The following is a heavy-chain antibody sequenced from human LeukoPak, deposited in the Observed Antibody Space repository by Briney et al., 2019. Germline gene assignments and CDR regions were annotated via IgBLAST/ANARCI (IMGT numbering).Heavy chain of an antibody. Sequence: ASVKVSCKASGYTFTGYYMHWVRQAPGQGLEWMGWINPNSGGTNYAQKFQGRVTMTRDTSIGTAYMELSRLRSDDTAVYYCARAGYDSSGYYRDYWGQGALVTVSS. V-gene: IGHV1-2*02. CDR1: GYTFTGYY. CDR2: INPNSGGT. J-gene: IGHJ4*02. CDR3: ARAGYDSSGYYRDY. D-gene: IGHD3-22*01.